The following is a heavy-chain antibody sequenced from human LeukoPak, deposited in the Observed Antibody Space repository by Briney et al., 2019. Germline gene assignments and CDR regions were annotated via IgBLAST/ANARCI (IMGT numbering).Heavy chain of an antibody. V-gene: IGHV3-23*01. D-gene: IGHD5-24*01. CDR3: ARWAFRDGYNFDY. J-gene: IGHJ4*02. CDR2: ISGSGGST. CDR1: GFTFSSYG. Sequence: GGSLRLSCAASGFTFSSYGMSWVRQAPGKGLEWVSAISGSGGSTYYADSVKGRFTISRDNSKNTLYLQMNSLRAEDTAVYYCARWAFRDGYNFDYWGQGTLVTVSS.